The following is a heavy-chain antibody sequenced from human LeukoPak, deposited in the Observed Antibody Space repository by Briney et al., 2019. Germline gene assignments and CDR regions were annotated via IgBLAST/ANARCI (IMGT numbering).Heavy chain of an antibody. CDR2: MNPNSGNT. V-gene: IGHV1-8*03. CDR3: ARGGLYSSSWYGY. D-gene: IGHD6-13*01. CDR1: GYTFTNNG. Sequence: GASVKVSCKASGYTFTNNGINWVRQATGQGLEWMGWMNPNSGNTGYAQKFQGRVTITRNTSISTAYMELSSLRSEDTAVYYCARGGLYSSSWYGYWGQGTLVTVSS. J-gene: IGHJ4*02.